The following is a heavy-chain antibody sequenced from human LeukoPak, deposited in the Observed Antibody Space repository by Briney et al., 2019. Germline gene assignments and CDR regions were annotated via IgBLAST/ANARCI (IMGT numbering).Heavy chain of an antibody. CDR1: GFTFSSYS. J-gene: IGHJ4*02. CDR3: ARLSYDSGTHYTCYEY. Sequence: GALRLSCAASGFTFSSYSMNWVRQAPGKGLEWVSSISSSSSYIYYADSVKGRFTISRDNAKNSVYLQMDSLRADDTAVYYCARLSYDSGTHYTCYEYWGQGTLVTVSS. D-gene: IGHD3-10*01. CDR2: ISSSSSYI. V-gene: IGHV3-21*01.